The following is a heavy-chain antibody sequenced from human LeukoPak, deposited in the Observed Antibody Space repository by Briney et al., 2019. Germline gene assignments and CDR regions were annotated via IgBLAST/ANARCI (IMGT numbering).Heavy chain of an antibody. Sequence: SETLSLTCTVSGGSISSSSYYWGWIRQPPGKGLEWIGSIYYSGSTYYNPSLKSRVTISVDTSKNQFSLKLSSVTAADTAVYYCARQIAARPDWSDPWGQGTLVTVSS. CDR1: GGSISSSSYY. D-gene: IGHD6-6*01. CDR2: IYYSGST. CDR3: ARQIAARPDWSDP. J-gene: IGHJ5*02. V-gene: IGHV4-39*01.